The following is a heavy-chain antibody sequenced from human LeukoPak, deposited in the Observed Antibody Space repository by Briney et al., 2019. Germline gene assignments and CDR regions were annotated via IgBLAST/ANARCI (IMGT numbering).Heavy chain of an antibody. Sequence: SETLSLTCTVSGGSTSTTNYYWGWIRQPPGKGLEWIGSIYYSGNTYYNASLKSRVTISVDTSKNQFSLKLNSVTAAGTAVYYCARTGGTIDYWGQGTLVTVSS. V-gene: IGHV4-39*01. CDR1: GGSTSTTNYY. CDR3: ARTGGTIDY. CDR2: IYYSGNT. D-gene: IGHD2-8*02. J-gene: IGHJ4*02.